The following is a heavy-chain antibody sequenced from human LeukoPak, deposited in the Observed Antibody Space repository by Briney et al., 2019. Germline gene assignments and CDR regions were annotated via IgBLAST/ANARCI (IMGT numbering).Heavy chain of an antibody. J-gene: IGHJ1*01. CDR1: GFTFDDYA. D-gene: IGHD3-22*01. Sequence: PGGSLRLSCVASGFTFDDYAMHWVRHAPGKGLEWVSGIGWSGGSIGYADSVKGRFTISRDNAKNSLYLQMNSLRAEDTALYYCAKDDSSGRPEYFQHWGQGTLVTVSS. V-gene: IGHV3-9*01. CDR3: AKDDSSGRPEYFQH. CDR2: IGWSGGSI.